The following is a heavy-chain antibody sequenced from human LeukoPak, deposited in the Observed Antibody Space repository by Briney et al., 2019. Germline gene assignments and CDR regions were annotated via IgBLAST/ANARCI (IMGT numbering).Heavy chain of an antibody. CDR3: ATADSSAPPFDY. Sequence: ASVTVSSTFSGYTLTELSMHWVRQAPGKGPEWIEGFDPEDGEAIYAQKFQGRVTVAEGTSTDAAYMELSSLRSEETAVYYCATADSSAPPFDYWGQGSLVTVSS. J-gene: IGHJ4*02. CDR2: FDPEDGEA. D-gene: IGHD6-25*01. V-gene: IGHV1-24*01. CDR1: GYTLTELS.